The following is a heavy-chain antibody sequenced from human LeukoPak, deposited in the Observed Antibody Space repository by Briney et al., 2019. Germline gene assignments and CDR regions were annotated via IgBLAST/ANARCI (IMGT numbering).Heavy chain of an antibody. D-gene: IGHD4-17*01. CDR3: AREGPVTTSAFDI. CDR2: ISNSGEYT. Sequence: GGSLRLSCTASGFTFTNFVINWVRQAPGKGLEWVSAISNSGEYTLYADSVKGRFTISRDNSKNTVYLQMNSLRAEDTALYYCAREGPVTTSAFDIWGQGTMVTVS. J-gene: IGHJ3*02. CDR1: GFTFTNFV. V-gene: IGHV3-23*01.